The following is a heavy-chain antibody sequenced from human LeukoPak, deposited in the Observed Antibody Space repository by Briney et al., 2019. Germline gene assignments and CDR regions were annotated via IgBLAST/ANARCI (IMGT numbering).Heavy chain of an antibody. CDR1: GFTFSSYE. V-gene: IGHV3-48*03. CDR2: IGSSDSTT. J-gene: IGHJ6*04. CDR3: AELGITMIGGV. D-gene: IGHD3-10*02. Sequence: GGSLRLSCVASGFTFSSYEMNWVRQAPGKGLEWLSYIGSSDSTTHYADSVKGRFTISRDNAKNSLYLQMNSLRVEDTAVYYCAELGITMIGGVWGKGTTVTISS.